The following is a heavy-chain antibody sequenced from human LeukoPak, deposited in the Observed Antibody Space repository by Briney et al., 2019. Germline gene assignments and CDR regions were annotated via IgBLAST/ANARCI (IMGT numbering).Heavy chain of an antibody. V-gene: IGHV4-30-2*01. D-gene: IGHD3-10*01. CDR3: ARSLNYYGSGSIWFEP. CDR1: GGSISSGGYS. Sequence: PSQTLSLTCAVSGGSISSGGYSWSWIRQPPGKGLEWIGYIYHSGSTYYNPSLKTRVPISVDRSKNQFSLKLSSVTAADTAVYYCARSLNYYGSGSIWFEPWGQGTLVTVSS. CDR2: IYHSGST. J-gene: IGHJ5*02.